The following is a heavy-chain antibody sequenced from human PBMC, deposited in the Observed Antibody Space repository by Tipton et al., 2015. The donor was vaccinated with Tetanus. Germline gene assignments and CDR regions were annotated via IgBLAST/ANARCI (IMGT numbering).Heavy chain of an antibody. V-gene: IGHV4-34*01. CDR1: GGSFSGYY. D-gene: IGHD3-3*01. Sequence: TLSLTCAVYGGSFSGYYWSWIRQPPGKGLEWIGEINHSGSTNYNPSLKSRVTISVDTSKNQFSLKLSSVTAADTAVYYCARAGGTIFGVVLTRPMDVWGQGTTVTVSS. J-gene: IGHJ6*02. CDR2: INHSGST. CDR3: ARAGGTIFGVVLTRPMDV.